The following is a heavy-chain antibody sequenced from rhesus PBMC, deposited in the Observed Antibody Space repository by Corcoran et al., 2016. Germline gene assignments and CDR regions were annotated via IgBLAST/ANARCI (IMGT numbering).Heavy chain of an antibody. CDR1: GFSISPSGPV. Sequence: QVTLKESGPALVQPTQTLTLTCTFSGFSISPSGPVAGWIRPPPGTALEWLASIYWNVSKYYSTSLKSMLTISKDTSKNQVVLTMTNMDPVDTATYYWARVHWSDYYRHFDYWGQGVLVTVSS. CDR2: IYWNVSK. V-gene: IGHV2-95*01. J-gene: IGHJ4*01. CDR3: ARVHWSDYYRHFDY. D-gene: IGHD3-22*01.